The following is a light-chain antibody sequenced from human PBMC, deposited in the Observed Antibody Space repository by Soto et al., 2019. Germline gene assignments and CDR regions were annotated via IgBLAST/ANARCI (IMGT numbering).Light chain of an antibody. CDR2: DAS. V-gene: IGKV3-20*01. CDR1: QSVKNNY. J-gene: IGKJ4*01. CDR3: QQYGTTPLT. Sequence: EIVLTQSPGTLSLSPGERATLSCRAIQSVKNNYLAWYQHKPGQAPRFLMYDASSRATGIPDRFTGSGSGTDFTLTISRLEPEDFAVYYCQQYGTTPLTFGGGTKVDIK.